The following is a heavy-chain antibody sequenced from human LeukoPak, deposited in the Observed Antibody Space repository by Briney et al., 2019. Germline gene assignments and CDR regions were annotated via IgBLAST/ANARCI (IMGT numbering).Heavy chain of an antibody. CDR3: AKEGSVCIDGICRYFDS. Sequence: HPGGSLRLSCAASGFTFSSYSMNWVRQAPGEGLEWVSGISWNSEYMYYADSVKGRFTISRDNAKNSLYLQMDSLRPEDTALYYCAKEGSVCIDGICRYFDSWGQGTLVTVSS. J-gene: IGHJ4*02. CDR1: GFTFSSYS. CDR2: ISWNSEYM. D-gene: IGHD2-8*01. V-gene: IGHV3-9*01.